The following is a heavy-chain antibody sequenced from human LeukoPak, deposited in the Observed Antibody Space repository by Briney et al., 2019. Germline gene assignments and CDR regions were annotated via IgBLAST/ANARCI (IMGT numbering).Heavy chain of an antibody. CDR2: ISAYNGNT. V-gene: IGHV1-18*01. CDR1: GYTFTSYG. D-gene: IGHD3-16*02. Sequence: GAGVRVSCKASGYTFTSYGISGGRQAPGQGGGRVGWISAYNGNTNYAQKLQGRVTMTTDTSTSTAYMELGSLRSDDTAVYYCASSPYYDYVWGSYRFDYWCQGTLVTVSS. J-gene: IGHJ4*02. CDR3: ASSPYYDYVWGSYRFDY.